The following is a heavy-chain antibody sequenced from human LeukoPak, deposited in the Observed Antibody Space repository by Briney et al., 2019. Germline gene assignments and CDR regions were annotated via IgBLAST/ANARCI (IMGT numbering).Heavy chain of an antibody. CDR3: ARTAARRFDY. CDR2: INTGNGNT. D-gene: IGHD6-6*01. J-gene: IGHJ4*02. V-gene: IGHV1-18*01. CDR1: GYTFTSYG. Sequence: ASVKVSCKASGYTFTSYGISWVRQAPGQGLEWMGWINTGNGNTKYSQKFQGRVTMTRDTSTSTVYIELSSLRSDDTAVYYCARTAARRFDYWGQGTLVIVSS.